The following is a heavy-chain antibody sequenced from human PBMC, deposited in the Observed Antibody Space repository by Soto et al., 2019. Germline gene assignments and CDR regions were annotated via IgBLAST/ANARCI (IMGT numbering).Heavy chain of an antibody. CDR2: IYYSVST. CDR1: GGSISSGGYY. CDR3: ARDHRYFDWFRWIYGMDF. Sequence: QVQLQESGPGLVKPSQTLSLTCTVSGGSISSGGYYWSWIRQHPGKGLEWIGYIYYSVSTYYNPSLKRRVTISVDTSKNLFSLKLSSVTAADTAVYYCARDHRYFDWFRWIYGMDFWGQGTTVTVSS. V-gene: IGHV4-31*03. J-gene: IGHJ6*02. D-gene: IGHD3-9*01.